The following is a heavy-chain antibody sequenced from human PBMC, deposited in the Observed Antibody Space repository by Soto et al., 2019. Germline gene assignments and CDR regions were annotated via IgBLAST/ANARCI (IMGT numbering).Heavy chain of an antibody. D-gene: IGHD6-19*01. J-gene: IGHJ4*02. V-gene: IGHV1-18*01. CDR1: GYTFTSYG. CDR3: AIDLFSSSSPAAY. Sequence: QVQLVQSGAEMKKPGASVKVSCKASGYTFTSYGFSWVRQAPGQGPEWMGWISGYNGRTKYAQTLQGRVTMTTDTSTSTVYMEVRGLRSDDTAVYYCAIDLFSSSSPAAYWGQGTLVTVSS. CDR2: ISGYNGRT.